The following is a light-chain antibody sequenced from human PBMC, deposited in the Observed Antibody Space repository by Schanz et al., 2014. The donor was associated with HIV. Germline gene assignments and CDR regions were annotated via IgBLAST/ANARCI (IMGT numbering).Light chain of an antibody. CDR1: QSVKSN. CDR2: RAS. J-gene: IGKJ1*01. CDR3: QQYNNWPRK. V-gene: IGKV3-15*01. Sequence: EIVLTQSPGTLSLSPGERGTLSCRASQSVKSNFIGWYQQKPGQAPRLLIYRASNRSTGIPVRFSGSGSGTEFTLTITSLQSEDFAVYYCQQYNNWPRKFGQGTKVEIK.